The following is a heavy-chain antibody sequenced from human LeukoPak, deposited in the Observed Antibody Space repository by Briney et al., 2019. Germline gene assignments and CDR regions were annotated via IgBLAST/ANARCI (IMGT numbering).Heavy chain of an antibody. CDR2: ISGWSSDI. CDR1: EFTFSSYS. Sequence: PGGSLRLSCAGSEFTFSSYSMNWVRQAPGKGLEWVSSISGWSSDIYYADSGKGRFTISRDNSKNSLYLQMKSLRAEDTALYYCARRGYHDYSGFDYWGQGTPVTVSP. CDR3: ARRGYHDYSGFDY. D-gene: IGHD3-16*01. J-gene: IGHJ4*02. V-gene: IGHV3-21*01.